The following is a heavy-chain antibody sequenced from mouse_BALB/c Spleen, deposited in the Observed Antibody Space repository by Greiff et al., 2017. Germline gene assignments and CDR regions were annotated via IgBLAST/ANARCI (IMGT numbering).Heavy chain of an antibody. V-gene: IGHV5-6-5*01. Sequence: EVKLVESGGGLVKPGGSLKLSCAASGFTFSSYAMSWVRQTPEKRLEWVASISSGGSTYYPDSVKGRFTISRDNARNILYLQMSSLRSEDTAMYYCARDGLSTMITTGDYWGQGTTLTVSS. CDR2: ISSGGST. CDR1: GFTFSSYA. J-gene: IGHJ2*01. D-gene: IGHD2-4*01. CDR3: ARDGLSTMITTGDY.